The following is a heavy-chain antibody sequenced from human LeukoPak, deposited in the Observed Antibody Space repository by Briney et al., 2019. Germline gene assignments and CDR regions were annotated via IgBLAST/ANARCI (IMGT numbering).Heavy chain of an antibody. Sequence: GGSLRFSCAASGFTFSSYSMNWVRQAPGKGLEWVSSISSSSSYIYYADSVKGRFTISRDNANNSLYLQMNSLRAEDTAVYYCARDNKTSGTSIHYYYGMDVWGQGTTVTVSS. CDR3: ARDNKTSGTSIHYYYGMDV. CDR2: ISSSSSYI. CDR1: GFTFSSYS. V-gene: IGHV3-21*01. D-gene: IGHD2-2*01. J-gene: IGHJ6*02.